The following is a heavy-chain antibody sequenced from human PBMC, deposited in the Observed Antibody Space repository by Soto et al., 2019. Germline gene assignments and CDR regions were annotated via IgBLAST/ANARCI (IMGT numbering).Heavy chain of an antibody. CDR3: ARVPYYDFWSARFDS. J-gene: IGHJ4*02. CDR2: INHTGNT. CDR1: GGAFIGYY. V-gene: IGHV4-34*01. D-gene: IGHD3-3*01. Sequence: PSETLSLTCNVTGGAFIGYYCVWSGHPPGKALEWIGEINHTGNTNYNPSLKSRVTISVDTSKNQFSLHLSSVTAADTAVYYCARVPYYDFWSARFDSWGQGTLVTVSS.